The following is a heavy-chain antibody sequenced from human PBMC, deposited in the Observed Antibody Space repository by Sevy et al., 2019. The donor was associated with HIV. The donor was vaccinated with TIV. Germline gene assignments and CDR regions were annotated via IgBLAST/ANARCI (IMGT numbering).Heavy chain of an antibody. CDR3: TRFSNHVVLMLTPSPRWGFDL. J-gene: IGHJ3*01. CDR1: GGSIRSTSHY. Sequence: SETLSLTCTVSGGSIRSTSHYWGWIRQSPGKGLEWIGSVYYSGKTNYRWSLRSRLTMSADTSKNQFSMKLSSVTATDTAVYYCTRFSNHVVLMLTPSPRWGFDLWGQWTRVTVSS. V-gene: IGHV4-39*01. CDR2: VYYSGKT. D-gene: IGHD3-16*01.